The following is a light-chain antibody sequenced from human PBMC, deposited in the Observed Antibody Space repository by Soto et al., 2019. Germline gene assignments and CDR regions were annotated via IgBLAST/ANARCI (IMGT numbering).Light chain of an antibody. CDR3: QHYVSSRFT. CDR1: QSFSSSY. V-gene: IGKV3-20*01. Sequence: EIVLTQSPGTLSLSPGERATLSCRASQSFSSSYLAWYQQKPGQAPRLLFYGASRKDTSIPDWFSGSGSGTYLALTISSLAPEDFVVYYCQHYVSSRFTFGPGTRVDVK. CDR2: GAS. J-gene: IGKJ3*01.